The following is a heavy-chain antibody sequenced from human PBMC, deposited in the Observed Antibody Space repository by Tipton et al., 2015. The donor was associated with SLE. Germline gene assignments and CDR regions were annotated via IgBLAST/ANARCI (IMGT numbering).Heavy chain of an antibody. CDR1: GYSISSGYY. D-gene: IGHD5-24*01. J-gene: IGHJ4*02. CDR2: IYHSGST. Sequence: TLSLTCAVSGYSISSGYYWGWIRQPPGKGLEWIATIYHSGSTYYNPSLKSRVTISLDTSKNQFSLKLSSVTAADTAVYYCARLEGDGYKWYFDYWGQGTLVTVST. V-gene: IGHV4-38-2*01. CDR3: ARLEGDGYKWYFDY.